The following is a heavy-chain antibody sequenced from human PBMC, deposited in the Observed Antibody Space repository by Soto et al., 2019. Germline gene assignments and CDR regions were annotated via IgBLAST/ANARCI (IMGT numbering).Heavy chain of an antibody. V-gene: IGHV3-30-3*01. J-gene: IGHJ4*02. CDR2: ISYDEVNK. CDR3: ARDLFSGQLDF. D-gene: IGHD3-3*01. CDR1: GFAFRTYA. Sequence: QVHLVESGGGVVQPQRSLRLSCAASGFAFRTYAMHWVHQAPGKGLEWVAMISYDEVNKNYADSVKGRCTISRDNSRNTLFLQMNSLRAEDTAVYYCARDLFSGQLDFWGQGALVTVSS.